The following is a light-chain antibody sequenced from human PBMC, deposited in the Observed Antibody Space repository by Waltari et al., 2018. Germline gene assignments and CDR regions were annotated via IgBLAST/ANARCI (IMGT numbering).Light chain of an antibody. CDR3: QQYGRSPLT. CDR2: GPS. CDR1: QSVSSSY. J-gene: IGKJ1*01. Sequence: EIVLTQSPGILSSSPGERATLSCRSSQSVSSSYLAWYQQKPGQATRLLIYGPSSRATGITDRFSGNWAGTDFTITISRLEPEDCAVYYCQQYGRSPLTFGQGTTVEIK. V-gene: IGKV3-20*01.